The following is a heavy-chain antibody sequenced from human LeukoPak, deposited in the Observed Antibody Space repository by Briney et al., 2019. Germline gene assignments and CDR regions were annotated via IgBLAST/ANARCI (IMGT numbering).Heavy chain of an antibody. CDR1: GYTFTGYY. CDR3: ARDGSRLGELPYS. V-gene: IGHV1-2*02. Sequence: ASVKVSCKASGYTFTGYYMHWVRQAPGQGLEWMGWINPNSGGTNYAQKFQGRVTMTRDTSISTAYMELSRLRSDDTAVYYCARDGSRLGELPYSWGQGTLVTVSS. D-gene: IGHD3-16*01. CDR2: INPNSGGT. J-gene: IGHJ4*02.